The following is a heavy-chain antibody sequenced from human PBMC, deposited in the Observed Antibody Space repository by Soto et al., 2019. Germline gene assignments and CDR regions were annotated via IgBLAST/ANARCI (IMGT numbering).Heavy chain of an antibody. Sequence: PSETLSPTCTVSGGSTSSGDYYWSWIRQPPGKGLEWIGYIYYSGSTYYNPSLKSRVTISVDTSKNQFSLKLSSVTAADTAVYYCARDHDFWSFHYYGMDVWGQGTTVTVSS. CDR3: ARDHDFWSFHYYGMDV. V-gene: IGHV4-30-4*01. CDR1: GGSTSSGDYY. CDR2: IYYSGST. J-gene: IGHJ6*02. D-gene: IGHD3-3*01.